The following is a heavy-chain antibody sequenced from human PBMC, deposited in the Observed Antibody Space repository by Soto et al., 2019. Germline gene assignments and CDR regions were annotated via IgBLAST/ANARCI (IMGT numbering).Heavy chain of an antibody. CDR2: LTADSDDT. J-gene: IGHJ4*02. Sequence: EVQLLESGGTLVQPGGSLRLSCVASGFTFSTHTMNWVRQAPGKGLEWVSRLTADSDDTYYADSIKGRFTISRDNSKNTLYLQMNSLRAEDTANYYCAKGLDRASLDFWGQGALVTVSS. D-gene: IGHD1-1*01. CDR3: AKGLDRASLDF. CDR1: GFTFSTHT. V-gene: IGHV3-23*01.